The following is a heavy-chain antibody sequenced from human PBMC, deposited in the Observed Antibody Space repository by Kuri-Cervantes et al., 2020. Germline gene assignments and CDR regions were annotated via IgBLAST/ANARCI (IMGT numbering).Heavy chain of an antibody. CDR2: ISYDGSKT. CDR3: GSGVGES. CDR1: GFTFRGFA. J-gene: IGHJ5*02. D-gene: IGHD2-15*01. V-gene: IGHV3-30*02. Sequence: GESLKISCAASGFTFRGFAMHWVRQASGEGLEWVAYISYDGSKTHYADSVKGRFTISRDNSKSTLFLQMDSLRSEDTAVYYCGSGVGESWGQGTLVPSPQ.